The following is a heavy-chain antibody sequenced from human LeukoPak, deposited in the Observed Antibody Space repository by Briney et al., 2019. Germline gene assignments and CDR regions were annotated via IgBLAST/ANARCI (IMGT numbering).Heavy chain of an antibody. V-gene: IGHV3-23*01. CDR3: AKDPYYYDSSGHDY. J-gene: IGHJ4*02. D-gene: IGHD3-22*01. CDR1: GFTVSSNY. CDR2: ISGSGGST. Sequence: PGGSLRLSCAASGFTVSSNYMSWVRQAPGKGLEWVSAISGSGGSTYYADSVKGRFTISRDNSKNTLYLQMNSLRAEDTAVYYCAKDPYYYDSSGHDYWGQGTLVTVSS.